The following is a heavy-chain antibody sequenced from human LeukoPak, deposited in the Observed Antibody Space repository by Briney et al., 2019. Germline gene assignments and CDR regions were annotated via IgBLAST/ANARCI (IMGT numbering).Heavy chain of an antibody. J-gene: IGHJ4*02. Sequence: SETLSLTCTVSGGSISSGGYYWSWIRQPPGKGLEWIGYIYHSGSTYYNPSLKSRVTISVDRSKNQFSLKLSSVTAADTAVYCCARVGIVGATLDYWGQGTLVTVSS. CDR1: GGSISSGGYY. D-gene: IGHD1-26*01. CDR3: ARVGIVGATLDY. V-gene: IGHV4-30-2*01. CDR2: IYHSGST.